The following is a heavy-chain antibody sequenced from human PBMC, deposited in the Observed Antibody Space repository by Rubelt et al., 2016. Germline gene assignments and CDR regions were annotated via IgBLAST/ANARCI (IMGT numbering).Heavy chain of an antibody. CDR1: GYSFTSYW. J-gene: IGHJ6*02. Sequence: VQLVQSGAEVKKPGESLKISCKGSGYSFTSYWIGWVRQMPGKGLEWMGIIYPGVSDTRYSPSFQGQVTISADKSISTAYLQWSSLKASDTAMYYCARTAEVDYYYYGMDVWGQGTTVTVSS. CDR2: IYPGVSDT. V-gene: IGHV5-51*01. D-gene: IGHD6-13*01. CDR3: ARTAEVDYYYYGMDV.